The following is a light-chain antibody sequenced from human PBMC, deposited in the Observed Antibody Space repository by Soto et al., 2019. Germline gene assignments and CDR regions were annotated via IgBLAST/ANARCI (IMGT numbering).Light chain of an antibody. CDR2: AAS. CDR3: QQLKSYPRT. V-gene: IGKV1D-12*01. CDR1: QGITTW. Sequence: DIQMTQSPSSVSASVGDRVTINCRASQGITTWLAWYQQRPGKAPNLLIYAASSLQSGVPSRFSGSGSGTEFTLTISSLQPEDVATYYCQQLKSYPRTFGQGTKVDIK. J-gene: IGKJ1*01.